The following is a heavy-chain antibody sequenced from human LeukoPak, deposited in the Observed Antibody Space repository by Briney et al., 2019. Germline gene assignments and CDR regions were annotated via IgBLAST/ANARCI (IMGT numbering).Heavy chain of an antibody. Sequence: GSSVKVSCKASGGTFSSYAISWVRQAPGQGLEWMGGIIPIFGTANYAQKFQGRVTITTDESTSTAYMELSSLRSEDTAVYYCATYPLRRYCSITSCYTPFDCWGEGTLVTVSS. D-gene: IGHD2-2*02. J-gene: IGHJ4*02. CDR3: ATYPLRRYCSITSCYTPFDC. V-gene: IGHV1-69*05. CDR1: GGTFSSYA. CDR2: IIPIFGTA.